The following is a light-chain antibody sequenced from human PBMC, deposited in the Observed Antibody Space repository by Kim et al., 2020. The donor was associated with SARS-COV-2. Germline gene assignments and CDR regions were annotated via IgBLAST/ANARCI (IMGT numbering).Light chain of an antibody. CDR1: TAKTRGNT. J-gene: IGLJ1*01. CDR3: AAWDDSLNYV. Sequence: PGTTVNTPCYASTAKTRGNTVNWYSQPPRTAPKLLNFSNNQRPSGVPDRFSGSKSGTSASLAISGLQSEDEADYYCAAWDDSLNYVFGTGTKVTVL. V-gene: IGLV1-44*01. CDR2: SNN.